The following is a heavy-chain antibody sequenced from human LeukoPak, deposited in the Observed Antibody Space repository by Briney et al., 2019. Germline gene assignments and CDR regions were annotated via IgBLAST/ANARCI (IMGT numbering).Heavy chain of an antibody. CDR2: ITSSSNYM. Sequence: GGSLRLSCAASGFTFSSYNLNWVRQAPGKGLEWVSSITSSSNYMYYADSVKGRFTISRDNAKNSLYLQMNSLRAEDTAVYYCVRERLKGYYYGRFDYWGQGTLVTVSS. CDR1: GFTFSSYN. D-gene: IGHD5-18*01. J-gene: IGHJ4*02. V-gene: IGHV3-21*01. CDR3: VRERLKGYYYGRFDY.